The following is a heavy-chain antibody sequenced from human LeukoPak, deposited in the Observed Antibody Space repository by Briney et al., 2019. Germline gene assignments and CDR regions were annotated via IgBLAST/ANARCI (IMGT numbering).Heavy chain of an antibody. CDR2: TRGSGSGM. Sequence: GGSLRLSCAASGFAFSDYSLNSVRQAPGKGLEWVANTRGSGSGMGSGNYYAGSVKGRFTISRDNAKRSLYLQMNSLRAEDTAFYYCARDDNWGFDYWGQGALVSVSS. CDR1: GFAFSDYS. J-gene: IGHJ4*02. D-gene: IGHD7-27*01. V-gene: IGHV3-21*05. CDR3: ARDDNWGFDY.